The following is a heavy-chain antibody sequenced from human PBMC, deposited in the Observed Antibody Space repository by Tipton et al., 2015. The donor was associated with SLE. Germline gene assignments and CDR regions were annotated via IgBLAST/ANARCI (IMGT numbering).Heavy chain of an antibody. CDR1: GGSISSGDYY. CDR2: IYYSGTT. D-gene: IGHD5/OR15-5a*01. Sequence: TLSLTCTVSGGSISSGDYYWSWIRQHPGKGLEWSGYIYYSGTTYYNPSLRSRVTMSIDPSENQFSLRLTSVTAADTAVYYCSRGARDIVSTIYWFDPWGQGTPVTVSS. V-gene: IGHV4-31*03. CDR3: SRGARDIVSTIYWFDP. J-gene: IGHJ5*02.